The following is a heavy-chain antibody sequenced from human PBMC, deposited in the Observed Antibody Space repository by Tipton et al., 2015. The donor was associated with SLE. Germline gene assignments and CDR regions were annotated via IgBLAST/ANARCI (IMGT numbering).Heavy chain of an antibody. CDR3: TRRAVAINY. D-gene: IGHD6-19*01. J-gene: IGHJ4*02. Sequence: TLSLTCTVSGASISTYYWSWIRQPAGKGLEWIGRIYTNGNTNYNPYLQSRVTMSMDTSKNQLSLKLSSVTAADTAVYYCTRRAVAINYWGQGTLVTVSP. V-gene: IGHV4-4*07. CDR1: GASISTYY. CDR2: IYTNGNT.